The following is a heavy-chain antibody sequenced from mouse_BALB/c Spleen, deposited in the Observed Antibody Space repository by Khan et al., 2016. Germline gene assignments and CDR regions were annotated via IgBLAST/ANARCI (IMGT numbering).Heavy chain of an antibody. Sequence: EVQLQESGPDLVKPSQSLSLTCTVAGYSISSGYSWHWIRQFPGNKLEWMGCIRYSGSTNYNPSLKSRISITRDTSKNQFFLQLNSVTSEDTATYYCVRDDCDEVYYAMDDWGQGTSVTVSS. CDR2: IRYSGST. D-gene: IGHD2-4*01. CDR3: VRDDCDEVYYAMDD. CDR1: GYSISSGYS. V-gene: IGHV3-1*02. J-gene: IGHJ4*01.